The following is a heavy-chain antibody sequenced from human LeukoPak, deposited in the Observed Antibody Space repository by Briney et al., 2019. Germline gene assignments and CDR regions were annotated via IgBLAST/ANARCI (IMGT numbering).Heavy chain of an antibody. CDR1: GFPVRSRY. CDR2: IYSGGTT. CDR3: ASLEGGPSDGR. Sequence: GGSLRLSCEVSGFPVRSRYMTWVRQPPGKGLECVAVIYSGGTTYHIDSVKGRFTISRDVSKSTMYLEMNNLRVEDTATYYCASLEGGPSDGRWGQGTLVIVSS. V-gene: IGHV3-53*01. J-gene: IGHJ4*02. D-gene: IGHD3-3*01.